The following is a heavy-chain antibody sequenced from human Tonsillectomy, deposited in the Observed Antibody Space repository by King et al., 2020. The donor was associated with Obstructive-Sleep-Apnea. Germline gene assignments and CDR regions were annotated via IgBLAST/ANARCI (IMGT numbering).Heavy chain of an antibody. CDR2: IKQDGSEK. J-gene: IGHJ3*02. CDR3: ARAPLRANWFDAFDI. Sequence: VQLVESGGGLVQPGGSLRLSCAASGFTFISYWMSLVRQAPGKGLEWLANIKQDGSEKYYVDFVKGRFTISRDNAKNSLYLQMNSLRAEDTAVYYCARAPLRANWFDAFDIWGQGTMVTVSS. CDR1: GFTFISYW. V-gene: IGHV3-7*01. D-gene: IGHD3-9*01.